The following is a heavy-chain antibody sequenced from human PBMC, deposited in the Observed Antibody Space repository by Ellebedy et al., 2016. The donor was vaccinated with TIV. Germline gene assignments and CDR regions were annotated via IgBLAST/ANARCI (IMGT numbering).Heavy chain of an antibody. Sequence: MPSETLSLTCSVSGDAITNHFWSWIRQPPGRGLEWLGYVDHIGRSKYNPSLKSRVTISVDTSKNEFSLSLSSVRAADTAVYYCSRGPRSTVIELGSLDYWGQGTLVAVAS. J-gene: IGHJ4*02. CDR1: GDAITNHF. D-gene: IGHD3-10*01. CDR2: VDHIGRS. V-gene: IGHV4-59*11. CDR3: SRGPRSTVIELGSLDY.